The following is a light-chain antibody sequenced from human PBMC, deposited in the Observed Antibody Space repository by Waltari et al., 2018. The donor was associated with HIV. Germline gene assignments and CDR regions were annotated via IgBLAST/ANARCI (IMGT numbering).Light chain of an antibody. V-gene: IGLV2-14*01. CDR1: SSAVGGYNY. CDR3: CSYTSSDSYV. J-gene: IGLJ1*01. Sequence: QSALPQPASVSGSPGQSLTISCTGASSAVGGYNYASWYQQYPGKAPKLIIYEVSSRPSGVSNRFSASKSGNTASLTISGLLAEDEADYYCCSYTSSDSYVFGTGTKVTVL. CDR2: EVS.